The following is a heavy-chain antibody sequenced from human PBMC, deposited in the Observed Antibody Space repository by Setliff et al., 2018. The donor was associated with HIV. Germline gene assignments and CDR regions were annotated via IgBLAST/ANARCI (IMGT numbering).Heavy chain of an antibody. CDR3: AKGDHTISSSWSPYFDY. CDR2: ISWNSGSI. Sequence: LSLSCAASGFTFDDYAMHWVRQAPGKGLEWVSGISWNSGSIGYADSVKGRFTISRDNAKNSLYLQMNSLRAEDMALYYCAKGDHTISSSWSPYFDYWGQGTLVTV. CDR1: GFTFDDYA. J-gene: IGHJ4*02. V-gene: IGHV3-9*03. D-gene: IGHD6-13*01.